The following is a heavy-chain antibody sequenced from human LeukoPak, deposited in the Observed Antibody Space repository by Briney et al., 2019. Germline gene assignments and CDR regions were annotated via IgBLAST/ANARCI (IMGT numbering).Heavy chain of an antibody. Sequence: GGSVRLSCESSGFTFSSYGVHGVRQAPGRGREGGAVISYDGSNKYYADAVKDRFTISRDNSENTLYLQVSSVRFEYRRVYYCSRVGCATSCYGFGYLYYSMDVWGKGTTVSVSS. D-gene: IGHD2-2*01. J-gene: IGHJ6*03. CDR1: GFTFSSYG. CDR3: SRVGCATSCYGFGYLYYSMDV. V-gene: IGHV3-30*15. CDR2: ISYDGSNK.